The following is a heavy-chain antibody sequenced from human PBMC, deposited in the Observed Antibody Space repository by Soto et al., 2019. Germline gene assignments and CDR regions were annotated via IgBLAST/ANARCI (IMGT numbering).Heavy chain of an antibody. Sequence: GEPLRLSSAASGFTFSTFAMHWVRQAPGKGPEWVAFISSDGTNKYYADSVKGRFTISRDNSRTTLYLQMNSLRAEDTAVYHCARDGVVTSGYYPYHFDYWGHGTLVTVS. D-gene: IGHD3-22*01. J-gene: IGHJ4*01. CDR2: ISSDGTNK. CDR1: GFTFSTFA. CDR3: ARDGVVTSGYYPYHFDY. V-gene: IGHV3-30-3*01.